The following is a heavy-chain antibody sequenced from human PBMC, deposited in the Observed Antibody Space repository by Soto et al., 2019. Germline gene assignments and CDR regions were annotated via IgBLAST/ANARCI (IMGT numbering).Heavy chain of an antibody. CDR2: IYWDDDK. CDR3: AHSGLELWFGELMGYYFDY. V-gene: IGHV2-5*02. Sequence: QITLKESGPTLVKPTQTLTLTCTFSGFSLSTSGVGVGWIRQPPGKALEWLALIYWDDDKRYSPSLKSRLTITKSTSKNQVVLTMTNMDPVDTATYYCAHSGLELWFGELMGYYFDYWGQGTLVTVSS. J-gene: IGHJ4*02. CDR1: GFSLSTSGVG. D-gene: IGHD3-10*01.